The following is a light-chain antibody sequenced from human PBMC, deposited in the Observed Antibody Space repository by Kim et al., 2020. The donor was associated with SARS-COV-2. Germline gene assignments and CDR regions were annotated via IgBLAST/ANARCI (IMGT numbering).Light chain of an antibody. CDR3: QQYVNSLLT. V-gene: IGKV3-20*01. Sequence: SPGDRATLSCRASQSVISSYLAWYQQKPGQAPRLVIYGASSRATGIPDRFSGSGSGTDFTLTISRLEPEDFAVYYCQQYVNSLLTFGGGTKVEIK. CDR1: QSVISSY. J-gene: IGKJ4*01. CDR2: GAS.